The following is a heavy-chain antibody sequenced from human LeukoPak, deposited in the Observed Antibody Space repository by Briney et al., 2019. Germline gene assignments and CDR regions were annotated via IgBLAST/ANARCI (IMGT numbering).Heavy chain of an antibody. J-gene: IGHJ5*02. Sequence: SETLSLTCAVYGGSFSGYYWSWIRQPPGKGLEWIGEINHSGSTNYNPSLKSRVTISVDTSKNQFSLKLSSVTAADTAVYYCARAAYRGYYHWFDPWGEGTLVTVSS. V-gene: IGHV4-34*01. CDR3: ARAAYRGYYHWFDP. D-gene: IGHD3-3*01. CDR2: INHSGST. CDR1: GGSFSGYY.